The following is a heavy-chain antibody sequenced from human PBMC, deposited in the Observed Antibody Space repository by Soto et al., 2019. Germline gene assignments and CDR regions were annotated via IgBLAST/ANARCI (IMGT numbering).Heavy chain of an antibody. D-gene: IGHD6-19*01. Sequence: EVQLLESGGGLVQPGGSLRLSCGASGFTFSNYAMGWVRQAPGKGLEWVSGIGGGGGSTYYADSVKGRFTISRDNSKNTLFLQMNTLRVEDTAVYYCAKISVAVAGTVYGYWGQGTLVTVSS. CDR1: GFTFSNYA. CDR2: IGGGGGST. CDR3: AKISVAVAGTVYGY. J-gene: IGHJ4*02. V-gene: IGHV3-23*01.